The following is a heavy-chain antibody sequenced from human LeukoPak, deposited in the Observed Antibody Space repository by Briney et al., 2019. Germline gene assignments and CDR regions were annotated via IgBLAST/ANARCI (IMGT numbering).Heavy chain of an antibody. Sequence: GASVKVSCKASGYTFTSYYMHWVRQAPGQGLEWMGIINPSGGSTSYAQKFQGRVTMTRDTSITTAYMELSRLRSDDTAVYYCARLGATTSGYWGQGTLVTVSS. J-gene: IGHJ4*02. CDR3: ARLGATTSGY. D-gene: IGHD1-26*01. V-gene: IGHV1-46*01. CDR1: GYTFTSYY. CDR2: INPSGGST.